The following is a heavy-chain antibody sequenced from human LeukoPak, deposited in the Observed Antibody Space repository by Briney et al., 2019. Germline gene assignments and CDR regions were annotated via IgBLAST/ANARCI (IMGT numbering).Heavy chain of an antibody. CDR1: GYTFTSYG. D-gene: IGHD3-9*01. Sequence: GASVKVSCKASGYTFTSYGISWVRQAPGQGLEWMGWISAYNGNTNYAQKLQGRVTMTTDTSTSTAYMELRSLRSDDTAVYYCARGSAKDQKLTLRYFDVSLDAFDIWGQGTMVTVSS. CDR3: ARGSAKDQKLTLRYFDVSLDAFDI. J-gene: IGHJ3*02. CDR2: ISAYNGNT. V-gene: IGHV1-18*01.